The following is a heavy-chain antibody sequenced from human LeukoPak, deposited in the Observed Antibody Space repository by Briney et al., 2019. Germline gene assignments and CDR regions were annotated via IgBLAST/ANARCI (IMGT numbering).Heavy chain of an antibody. V-gene: IGHV3-7*05. J-gene: IGHJ4*02. CDR3: ARVYSSLWAPSFDY. CDR2: IKQDGREK. D-gene: IGHD3-22*01. Sequence: PGGSLRLSCAASGFTFSSYWMSWVRQAPGKGLEWVANIKQDGREKYYVDSVKGRFTISRDNAKNSLFLQMNSLRAEDTAVYYCARVYSSLWAPSFDYWGQGALVTVSS. CDR1: GFTFSSYW.